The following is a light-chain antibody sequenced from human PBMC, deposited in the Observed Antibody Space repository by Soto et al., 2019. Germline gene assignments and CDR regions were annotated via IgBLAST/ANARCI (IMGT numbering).Light chain of an antibody. V-gene: IGLV2-14*01. CDR1: SSDVGGYNY. CDR3: SSYTSSSTPHV. J-gene: IGLJ1*01. CDR2: EVS. Sequence: QSALTQPASVSGSPGQSITISCTGTSSDVGGYNYVSWYQQHPGKAPKLMIYEVSNRPSGVSNRFSGFKSGNTASLTISGLQAEDEADYYCSSYTSSSTPHVFGTGTKLTVL.